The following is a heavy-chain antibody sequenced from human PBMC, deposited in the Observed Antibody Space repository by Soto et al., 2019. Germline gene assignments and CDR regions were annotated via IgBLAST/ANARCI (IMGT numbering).Heavy chain of an antibody. V-gene: IGHV3-23*01. CDR2: ISGSGGTT. J-gene: IGHJ6*03. D-gene: IGHD2-15*01. Sequence: GGSLRLSCAASGFTFSSYAMSWVRQAPGKGLEWVSAISGSGGTTYYADSVKGRFSISRDNSKNTVYLQMSSLRAEDTAVYYCAKDGGVSSWKYCSGGSCYYYYMDVWGKGTTVTVS. CDR3: AKDGGVSSWKYCSGGSCYYYYMDV. CDR1: GFTFSSYA.